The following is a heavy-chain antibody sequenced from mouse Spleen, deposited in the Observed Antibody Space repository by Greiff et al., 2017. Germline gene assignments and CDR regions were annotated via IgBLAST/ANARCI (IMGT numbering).Heavy chain of an antibody. J-gene: IGHJ4*01. CDR1: GFTFSDAW. CDR2: IRNKANNHAT. V-gene: IGHV6-6*01. D-gene: IGHD2-12*01. CDR3: TGGYSYYPYYYAMDY. Sequence: EVNVVESGGGLVQPGGSMKLSCAASGFTFSDAWMDWVRQSPEKGLEWVAEIRNKANNHATYYAESVKGRFTISRDDSKSSVYLQMNSLRAEDTGIYYCTGGYSYYPYYYAMDYWGQGTSVTVSS.